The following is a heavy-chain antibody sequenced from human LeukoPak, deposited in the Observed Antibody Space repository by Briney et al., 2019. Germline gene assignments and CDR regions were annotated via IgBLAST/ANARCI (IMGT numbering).Heavy chain of an antibody. D-gene: IGHD6-13*01. CDR3: ARVGLAAAVDY. CDR1: GYTFTSYG. J-gene: IGHJ4*02. V-gene: IGHV7-4-1*02. Sequence: ASVKVSCKASGYTFTSYGISWVRQAPGQGLEWMGWINTNTGNPTYAQGFTGRFVFSLDTSVSTAYLQISSLKAEDTAVYYCARVGLAAAVDYWGQGTLVTVSS. CDR2: INTNTGNP.